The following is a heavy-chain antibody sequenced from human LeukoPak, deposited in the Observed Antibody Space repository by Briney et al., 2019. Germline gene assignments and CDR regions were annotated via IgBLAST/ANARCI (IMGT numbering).Heavy chain of an antibody. CDR2: IYTDSST. J-gene: IGHJ6*03. D-gene: IGHD6-13*01. CDR1: GFTFSSYG. V-gene: IGHV3-53*01. CDR3: ARGGGPAAGYHYYYYMDV. Sequence: GGSLRLSCAASGFTFSSYGMTWVRQAPGKGLEWVSIIYTDSSTYYADSVKGRFTTSRDNSKNTLYLQMNSLRGEDSAVYYCARGGGPAAGYHYYYYMDVWGIGTTVTISS.